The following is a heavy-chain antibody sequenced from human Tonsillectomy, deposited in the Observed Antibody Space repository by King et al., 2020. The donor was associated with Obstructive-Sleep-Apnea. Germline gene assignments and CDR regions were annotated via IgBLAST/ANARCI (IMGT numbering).Heavy chain of an antibody. CDR2: IYHTGST. V-gene: IGHV4-30-2*01. CDR3: ARGLNYYDSTKTFDI. Sequence: HLQLQESGSGLVKPSQTLSLTCAVSGDSISSGYYSWTWIRQPPGKGLEWIGYIYHTGSTYYNPSLKSRVTISVDRSKNQFSLKLTSVTAADTAGYYCARGLNYYDSTKTFDIWGQGTMVTVSS. CDR1: GDSISSGYYS. D-gene: IGHD3-22*01. J-gene: IGHJ3*02.